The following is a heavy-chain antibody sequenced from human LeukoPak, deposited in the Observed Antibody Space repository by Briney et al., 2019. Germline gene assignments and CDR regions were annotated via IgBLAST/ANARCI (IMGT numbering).Heavy chain of an antibody. V-gene: IGHV3-30*02. D-gene: IGHD5-18*01. Sequence: GGSLRLSCAASGFTFSSYGMHWVRQAPGKGLEWMAFIRYDGSNKYYAASVKGRFTISRDSSKKMLYLQMNSLRAEDTAVYYCAKERAQYTYGPYYFDYWGQGTLVTVSS. J-gene: IGHJ4*02. CDR1: GFTFSSYG. CDR2: IRYDGSNK. CDR3: AKERAQYTYGPYYFDY.